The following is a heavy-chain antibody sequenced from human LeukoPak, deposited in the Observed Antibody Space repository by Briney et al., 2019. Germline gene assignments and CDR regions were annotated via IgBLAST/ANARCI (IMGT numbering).Heavy chain of an antibody. CDR3: ANRAVEEADYGGNSGWDYYYMDV. D-gene: IGHD4-23*01. CDR1: GFTFSNAW. V-gene: IGHV3-11*01. Sequence: GGSLRLSCAASGFTFSNAWMSWVRQAPGKGLEWVSYISSSGSTIYYADSVKGRFTISRDNAKNSLYLQMNSLRAEDTAVYYCANRAVEEADYGGNSGWDYYYMDVWGKGTTVTVSS. CDR2: ISSSGSTI. J-gene: IGHJ6*03.